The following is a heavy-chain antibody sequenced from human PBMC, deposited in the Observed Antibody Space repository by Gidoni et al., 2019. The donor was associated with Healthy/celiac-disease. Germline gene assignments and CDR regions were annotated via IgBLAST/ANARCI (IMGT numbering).Heavy chain of an antibody. CDR3: ARVDTAMGQDAFDI. Sequence: QVQLVESGGGVVQPGRSLRLSCAASGFTFSSYGMHWVRQAPGKGLEWVAVIWYDGSNKYYADSVKGRFTISRDNSKNTLYLQMNSLRAEDTAVYYCARVDTAMGQDAFDIWGQGTMVTVSS. V-gene: IGHV3-33*01. D-gene: IGHD5-18*01. J-gene: IGHJ3*02. CDR2: IWYDGSNK. CDR1: GFTFSSYG.